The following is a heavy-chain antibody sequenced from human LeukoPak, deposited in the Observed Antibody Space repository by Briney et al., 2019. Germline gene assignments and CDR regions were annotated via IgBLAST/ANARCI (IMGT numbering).Heavy chain of an antibody. J-gene: IGHJ1*01. CDR2: INHSGST. CDR3: AGFGVVHDRKH. Sequence: SETLSLTCAVNGGSVSGYYWSWIRQPPGTRLEWIGEINHSGSTNYNPSLKRRVTISVDTSKNQFSLRLSSVTAADTAVFYCAGFGVVHDRKHWGQGTLVTVSS. D-gene: IGHD3-3*01. V-gene: IGHV4-34*01. CDR1: GGSVSGYY.